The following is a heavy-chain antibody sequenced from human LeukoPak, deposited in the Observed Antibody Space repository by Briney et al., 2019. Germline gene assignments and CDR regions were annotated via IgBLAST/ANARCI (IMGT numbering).Heavy chain of an antibody. Sequence: SETLSFTCTVSGGTISSGSYYWSWIRQPAGKGLEWIGRIYTSGSTNYNPSLKSRVTISVDTSKNQFSLKLSSVTAADTAVYYCARASSSWSLYYYYYYMDVWGKGTTVTVSS. CDR3: ARASSSWSLYYYYYYMDV. CDR2: IYTSGST. CDR1: GGTISSGSYY. J-gene: IGHJ6*03. D-gene: IGHD6-13*01. V-gene: IGHV4-61*02.